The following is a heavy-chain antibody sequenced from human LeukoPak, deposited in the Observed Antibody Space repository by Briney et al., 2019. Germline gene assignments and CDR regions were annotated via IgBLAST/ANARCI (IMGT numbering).Heavy chain of an antibody. CDR3: ARTPDGSALHY. J-gene: IGHJ4*02. CDR2: IWYDGSNK. Sequence: GGSLRLSRAASGFTFSSCGMHWIRQAPGKGLEWVAVIWYDGSNKYYADSVKGRFTISRDNSKNTLYLQMNSLRAEDTAVYYCARTPDGSALHYWGQGTLVTVSS. D-gene: IGHD3-10*01. V-gene: IGHV3-33*01. CDR1: GFTFSSCG.